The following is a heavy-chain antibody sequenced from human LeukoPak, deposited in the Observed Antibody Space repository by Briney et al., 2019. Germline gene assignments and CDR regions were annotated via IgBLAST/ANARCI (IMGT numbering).Heavy chain of an antibody. CDR3: AGEKRVDWLLSPGQAFDI. CDR1: GGSISSGSYY. D-gene: IGHD3/OR15-3a*01. CDR2: IYTSGST. V-gene: IGHV4-61*02. Sequence: PSQTLSLTCTVSGGSISSGSYYWSWIRQPAGKGLEWIGRIYTSGSTNYNPSLKSRVTMSVDTSKNQFSLKLSSVTAADTAVYYCAGEKRVDWLLSPGQAFDIWGQGTMVTVSS. J-gene: IGHJ3*02.